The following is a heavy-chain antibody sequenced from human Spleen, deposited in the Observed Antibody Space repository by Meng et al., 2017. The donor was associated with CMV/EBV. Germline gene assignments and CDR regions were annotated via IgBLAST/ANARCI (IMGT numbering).Heavy chain of an antibody. J-gene: IGHJ6*02. Sequence: GESLKMAGVASGCTVSANYVRWVRQAAGKVLEWVSIFYSGGTTYYADSVKGRFIISTDDSKNTLYLQMNNLRVEDTAVYFCAREINDWGHYGMDVWGQGTTVTVSS. D-gene: IGHD3-16*01. CDR2: FYSGGTT. CDR3: AREINDWGHYGMDV. V-gene: IGHV3-66*02. CDR1: GCTVSANY.